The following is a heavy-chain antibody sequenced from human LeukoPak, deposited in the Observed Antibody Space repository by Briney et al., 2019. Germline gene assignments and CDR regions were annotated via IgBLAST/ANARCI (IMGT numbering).Heavy chain of an antibody. J-gene: IGHJ4*02. D-gene: IGHD1-26*01. Sequence: SETLSLTCTVSGGSISSGSYYWSWIRQPAGKGLEWIGRIYTSGSTNYNPSLKSRVTISVDTSKNQFSLKLSSVTAADTAVYYCARGGEWELLGGDYFDYWGQGTLVTVSS. CDR3: ARGGEWELLGGDYFDY. CDR2: IYTSGST. V-gene: IGHV4-61*02. CDR1: GGSISSGSYY.